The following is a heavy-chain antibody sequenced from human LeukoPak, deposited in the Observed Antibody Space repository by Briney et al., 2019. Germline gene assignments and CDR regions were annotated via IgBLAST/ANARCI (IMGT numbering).Heavy chain of an antibody. CDR1: GFTFSSYA. CDR3: AKASGGFWSGYFDY. Sequence: GGSLRLSCAASGFTFSSYAMSWVCQAPGKGLEWVSGISGSGGSTYSADSVKGRFTISRDNSKNTLYLQMNSLRAEDTAVYYCAKASGGFWSGYFDYWGQGTLVTVSS. D-gene: IGHD3-3*01. CDR2: ISGSGGST. V-gene: IGHV3-23*01. J-gene: IGHJ4*02.